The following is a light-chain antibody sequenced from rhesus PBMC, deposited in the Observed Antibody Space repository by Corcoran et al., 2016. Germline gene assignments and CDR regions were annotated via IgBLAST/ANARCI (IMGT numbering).Light chain of an antibody. CDR1: QSISSW. Sequence: DIQMTQSPSSLSASVGDTVTITCRASQSISSWLDWYQQKPEKAPKHQFYKASSLQSGVPSRFTGSGSGTDFTLTSSRLQPEGFATDYCQHGYGICTFGPGTKLDIK. J-gene: IGKJ3*01. V-gene: IGKV1-22*01. CDR2: KAS. CDR3: QHGYGICT.